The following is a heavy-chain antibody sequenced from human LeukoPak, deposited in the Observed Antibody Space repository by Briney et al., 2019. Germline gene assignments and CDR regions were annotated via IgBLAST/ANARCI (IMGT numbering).Heavy chain of an antibody. CDR1: GGSISSYY. CDR3: ARGPANRITIFGVVTPPLVY. J-gene: IGHJ4*02. Sequence: SETLSLTCTVSGGSISSYYWSWIRQPPGKGLEWIGYIYYSGSTNYNPSLKSRVTISVDTSKNQFSLKLSSVTAADTAVYYCARGPANRITIFGVVTPPLVYWGQGTLVTVSS. V-gene: IGHV4-59*12. D-gene: IGHD3-3*01. CDR2: IYYSGST.